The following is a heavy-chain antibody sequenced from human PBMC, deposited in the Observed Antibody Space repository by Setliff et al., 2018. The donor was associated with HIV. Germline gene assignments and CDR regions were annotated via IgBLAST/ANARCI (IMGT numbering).Heavy chain of an antibody. CDR2: TYYRSKWHN. Sequence: PSQTLSLTCAITGDSVSSNSAAWNWIRQSPLRGLEWLGRTYYRSKWHNDYAVFLKSRITINPDTAKNQFSLQLKSVTHEDTAVYFCARGGDWDYHYYIDVWDKGTTVTVSS. V-gene: IGHV6-1*01. J-gene: IGHJ6*03. D-gene: IGHD2-21*02. CDR1: GDSVSSNSAA. CDR3: ARGGDWDYHYYIDV.